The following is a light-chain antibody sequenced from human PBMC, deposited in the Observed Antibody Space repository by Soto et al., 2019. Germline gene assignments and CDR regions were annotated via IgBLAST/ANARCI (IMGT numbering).Light chain of an antibody. J-gene: IGLJ3*02. Sequence: QSVLTQPASVSGSPGQSITISCTGTSGDIGSYNRVSWYQQHPGKAPKLIIYEVTDRPSGVSNRFSGSKSGNTASLTISGLQAEDEAEYYCSSYIPSTTTHWVFGGGTKLTVL. CDR3: SSYIPSTTTHWV. CDR2: EVT. V-gene: IGLV2-14*01. CDR1: SGDIGSYNR.